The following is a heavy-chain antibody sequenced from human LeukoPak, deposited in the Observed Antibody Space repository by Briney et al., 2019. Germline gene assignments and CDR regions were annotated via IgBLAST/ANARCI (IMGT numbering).Heavy chain of an antibody. CDR1: GFTFSSYG. CDR2: ISGSGGST. D-gene: IGHD4-17*01. V-gene: IGHV3-23*01. Sequence: GGSLRLSCAASGFTFSSYGMSWVRQAPGKGLQWVSAISGSGGSTYYADSVKGRFTISRDNSKNTLYLQMNSLRAEDTAVYYCAKWGLLGDYGIDYFDYWGQGTLVTVSS. CDR3: AKWGLLGDYGIDYFDY. J-gene: IGHJ4*02.